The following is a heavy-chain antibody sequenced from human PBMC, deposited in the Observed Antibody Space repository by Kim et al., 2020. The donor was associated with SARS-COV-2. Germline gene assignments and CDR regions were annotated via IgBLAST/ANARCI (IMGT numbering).Heavy chain of an antibody. D-gene: IGHD3-3*01. CDR2: IYYSGST. Sequence: SETLSLTCTVSGGSISSSSYYWGWIRQPPGKGLEWIGSIYYSGSTYYNPSLKSRVTISVDTSKNQFSLKLSSVTAADTAVYYCARRRWFLEWLLYSDYFDYWGQGTLVTVSS. J-gene: IGHJ4*02. V-gene: IGHV4-39*01. CDR3: ARRRWFLEWLLYSDYFDY. CDR1: GGSISSSSYY.